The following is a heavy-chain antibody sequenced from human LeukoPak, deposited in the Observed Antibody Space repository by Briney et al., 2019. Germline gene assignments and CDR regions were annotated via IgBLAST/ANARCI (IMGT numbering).Heavy chain of an antibody. CDR2: ISAYNGNT. V-gene: IGHV1-18*01. Sequence: ASVKVSCKASGYTFTSYGISWVRQAPGQGLEWMGWISAYNGNTNYAQKFQGRVTMTSDTSITTAYMELSSLKSDDTAMYYCVRIYRGPDYWGQGTLVTVSS. J-gene: IGHJ4*02. D-gene: IGHD3-16*02. CDR1: GYTFTSYG. CDR3: VRIYRGPDY.